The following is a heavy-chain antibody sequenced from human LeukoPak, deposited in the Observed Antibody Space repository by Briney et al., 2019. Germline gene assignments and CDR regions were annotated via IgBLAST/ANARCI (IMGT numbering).Heavy chain of an antibody. CDR2: NNPNSGGT. CDR3: ARDSSSSGGSDAFDI. CDR1: GYTFTGYY. J-gene: IGHJ3*02. Sequence: ASVKVSCKASGYTFTGYYMHWVRQAPGQGLEWMGWNNPNSGGTNYAQKFQGRVTMTRDTSISTAYMELSRLRSDDTAVYYCARDSSSSGGSDAFDIWGQGTMVTVSS. V-gene: IGHV1-2*02. D-gene: IGHD6-13*01.